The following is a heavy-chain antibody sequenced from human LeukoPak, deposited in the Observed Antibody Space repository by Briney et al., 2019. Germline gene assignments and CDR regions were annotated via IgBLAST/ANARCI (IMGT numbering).Heavy chain of an antibody. CDR3: AKALYGSGSYPDY. D-gene: IGHD3-10*01. CDR1: GFTFSSYS. Sequence: PGGSLRLSCAASGFTFSSYSMNWVRQAPGKGLEWVSSISSSSSYIYYADSVKGRFTISRDNAKNSLYLQMNSLRAEDTALYYCAKALYGSGSYPDYWGQGTLVTVSS. V-gene: IGHV3-21*04. J-gene: IGHJ4*02. CDR2: ISSSSSYI.